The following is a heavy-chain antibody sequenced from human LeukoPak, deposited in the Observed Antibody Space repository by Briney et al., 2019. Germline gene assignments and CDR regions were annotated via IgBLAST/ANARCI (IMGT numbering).Heavy chain of an antibody. CDR3: AGPVSISVDF. D-gene: IGHD2-21*01. J-gene: IGHJ4*02. Sequence: ASVKVSCKASGYTFTNYGINWVRQAPGQGLEWMGWINTKTGNPTYAQGFTGRFAFSLDTSVSTAYLQISSLNTEDTAVYYCAGPVSISVDFWGQGTLVTVSS. CDR1: GYTFTNYG. CDR2: INTKTGNP. V-gene: IGHV7-4-1*02.